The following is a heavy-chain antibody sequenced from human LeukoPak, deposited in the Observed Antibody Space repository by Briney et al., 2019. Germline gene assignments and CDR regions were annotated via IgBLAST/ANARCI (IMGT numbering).Heavy chain of an antibody. CDR1: GGTFSSYA. J-gene: IGHJ4*02. D-gene: IGHD1-26*01. CDR3: ARGYSGSYHSFDY. V-gene: IGHV1-69*05. CDR2: IIPIFGTA. Sequence: ASVKVSCKASGGTFSSYAISWVRQAPGQGLEWMGGIIPIFGTANYAQKFQGRVTITTDESTSTAYMELSSLRSEDTAVYYCARGYSGSYHSFDYWGQGTLVTVSS.